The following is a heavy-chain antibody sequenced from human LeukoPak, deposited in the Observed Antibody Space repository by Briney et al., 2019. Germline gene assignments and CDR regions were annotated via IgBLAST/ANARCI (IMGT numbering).Heavy chain of an antibody. D-gene: IGHD5/OR15-5a*01. CDR1: GFTFSTYD. CDR3: ARGKSVLDF. J-gene: IGHJ4*02. V-gene: IGHV3-13*04. Sequence: GGSLRLSCEASGFTFSTYDMHWVRQATGKGLEWVSAIGTAGDTYYPGSVKGRFTISRENAKNSLFLQMNSLRAEDTAVYYCARGKSVLDFWGQGTLVTVSS. CDR2: IGTAGDT.